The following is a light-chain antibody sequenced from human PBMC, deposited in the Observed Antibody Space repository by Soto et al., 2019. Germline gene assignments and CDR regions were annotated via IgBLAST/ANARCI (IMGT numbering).Light chain of an antibody. CDR3: CSYAGSSTFYA. Sequence: QSALTQPASVSGSPGQSITISCTGTSSDVGSYNLVSWYQQHPGKAPKLTIYEVSKRPSGVSNRFSGSKSGNTASLTISGLQPEDEADYYCCSYAGSSTFYAFGTGTKVTVL. J-gene: IGLJ1*01. CDR1: SSDVGSYNL. CDR2: EVS. V-gene: IGLV2-23*02.